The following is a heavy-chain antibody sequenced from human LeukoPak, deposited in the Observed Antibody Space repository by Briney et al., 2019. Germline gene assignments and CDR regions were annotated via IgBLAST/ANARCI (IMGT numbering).Heavy chain of an antibody. CDR3: ARDGGDFLTGYGFNI. Sequence: SETLSLTCTVSGASIRSGDYYWSWIRQPPGKGLEWIGYIYDSGSTYYNPSLKSRITISVDTSENRFSLKLSSVTATDTAVYYWARDGGDFLTGYGFNIWGPGTIVTGSS. CDR2: IYDSGST. D-gene: IGHD3-9*01. V-gene: IGHV4-30-4*01. CDR1: GASIRSGDYY. J-gene: IGHJ3*02.